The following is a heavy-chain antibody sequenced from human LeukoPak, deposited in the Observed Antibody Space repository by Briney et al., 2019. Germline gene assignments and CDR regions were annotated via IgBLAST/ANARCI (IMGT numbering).Heavy chain of an antibody. CDR2: ISSSSSTI. D-gene: IGHD3-22*01. Sequence: GGSLRLSCAASGFTFSNHAMTWVRQAPGKGLEWVSYISSSSSTIYYADSVKGRFTISRDNAKNSLYLQMNSLRDEDTAVYYCARDQDYYDSSGYLIDYWGQGTLVTVSS. CDR3: ARDQDYYDSSGYLIDY. V-gene: IGHV3-48*02. J-gene: IGHJ4*02. CDR1: GFTFSNHA.